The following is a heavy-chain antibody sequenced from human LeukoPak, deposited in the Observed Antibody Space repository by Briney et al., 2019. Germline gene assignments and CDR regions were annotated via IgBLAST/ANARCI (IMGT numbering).Heavy chain of an antibody. V-gene: IGHV3-7*01. D-gene: IGHD1-26*01. Sequence: GGSLRLSCAASGFTFSRNWMSWVRQAPGKGLEWVAKINQDGSEKYYVDSVKGRFTISRGNSKNTLYLQMNSLRAEDTAVYYCAKVGGNYYYYYMDVWGKGTTVTVSS. J-gene: IGHJ6*03. CDR2: INQDGSEK. CDR3: AKVGGNYYYYYMDV. CDR1: GFTFSRNW.